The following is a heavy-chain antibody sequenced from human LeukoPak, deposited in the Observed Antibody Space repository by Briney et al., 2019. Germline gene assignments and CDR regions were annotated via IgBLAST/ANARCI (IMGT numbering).Heavy chain of an antibody. Sequence: PGGSLRLSCAASGFSFSSYWMSWVRQAPGKGLEWVVNIKQDGSDKYYLTSVRGRFTISRDNAKNSLFLQMNSLRVEDTAVYYCARGGGHLDCWGQGTLVTVSS. D-gene: IGHD4-23*01. CDR3: ARGGGHLDC. J-gene: IGHJ4*02. CDR1: GFSFSSYW. V-gene: IGHV3-7*03. CDR2: IKQDGSDK.